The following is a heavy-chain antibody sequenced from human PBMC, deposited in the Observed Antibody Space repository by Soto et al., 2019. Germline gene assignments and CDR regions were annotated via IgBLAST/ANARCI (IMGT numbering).Heavy chain of an antibody. J-gene: IGHJ4*02. D-gene: IGHD6-13*01. CDR3: AKSQEIGTHFFDS. CDR1: GFTFSGFD. Sequence: GGSLRLSCEASGFTFSGFDMHWVRQPTGEGLEWVSSIGTAGDTYYAVSVKGRFTISRDNAKNSLSLQMNSLRAGDMAVYFCAKSQEIGTHFFDSWGQGTQVTVSS. V-gene: IGHV3-13*01. CDR2: IGTAGDT.